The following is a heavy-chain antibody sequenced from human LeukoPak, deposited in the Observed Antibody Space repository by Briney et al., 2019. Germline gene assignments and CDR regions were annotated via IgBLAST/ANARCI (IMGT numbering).Heavy chain of an antibody. J-gene: IGHJ5*02. CDR2: IVVGSGNT. V-gene: IGHV1-58*02. CDR1: GFTFTSSA. D-gene: IGHD1-26*01. Sequence: GASVKVSCKASGFTFTSSAMQWVRQARGQRLEWIGWIVVGSGNTNYAQKFQERVTITRDMSTSTAYMELSSLRSEDTAVYYCAASHYSGSNQGILGWFDPWGQGTLVTVSS. CDR3: AASHYSGSNQGILGWFDP.